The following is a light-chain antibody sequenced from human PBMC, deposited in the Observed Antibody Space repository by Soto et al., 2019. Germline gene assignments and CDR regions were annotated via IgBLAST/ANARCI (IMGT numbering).Light chain of an antibody. CDR2: GAS. Sequence: EIVMTQSPDTLSVSPGERATLSCRASQRISSNLAWYQQKPGQAPRLLIYGASTRATGVPARFSGSGSETDFTLNISNMQSEDCEVYYCQHYNNRPPYTFGQGTKLEIK. J-gene: IGKJ2*01. CDR3: QHYNNRPPYT. CDR1: QRISSN. V-gene: IGKV3D-15*01.